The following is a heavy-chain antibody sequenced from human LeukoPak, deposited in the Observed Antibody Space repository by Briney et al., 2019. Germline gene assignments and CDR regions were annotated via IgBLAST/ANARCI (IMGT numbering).Heavy chain of an antibody. D-gene: IGHD3-22*01. Sequence: LTGGSLRLSCAASGFTFSSYAMHWVRQAPGKGLEWVAVISYDGSNKYYADSVKGRFTISRDNSKNTLYLQMNSLRAEDTAVYYCARDSVPIDGATMIVVVPDAFDIWGQGTMVTVSS. V-gene: IGHV3-30*04. CDR3: ARDSVPIDGATMIVVVPDAFDI. J-gene: IGHJ3*02. CDR1: GFTFSSYA. CDR2: ISYDGSNK.